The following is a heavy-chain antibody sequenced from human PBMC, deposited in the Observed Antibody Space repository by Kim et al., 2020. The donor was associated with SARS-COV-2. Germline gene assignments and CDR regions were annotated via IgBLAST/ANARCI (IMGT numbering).Heavy chain of an antibody. CDR2: IRYDGSNK. D-gene: IGHD5-12*01. Sequence: GGSLRLSCAASGFTFSSYGMHWVRQAPGKGLEWVAVIRYDGSNKYYADSVKGRFTISRDNSKNTLYLQMNSLRAEDTAVYYCARDWARGYSGYDLIGCWGQGSLVTVS. CDR1: GFTFSSYG. J-gene: IGHJ4*02. CDR3: ARDWARGYSGYDLIGC. V-gene: IGHV3-33*01.